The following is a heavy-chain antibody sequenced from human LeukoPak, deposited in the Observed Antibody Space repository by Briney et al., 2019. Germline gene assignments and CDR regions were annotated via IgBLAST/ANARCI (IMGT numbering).Heavy chain of an antibody. CDR2: INWNSDTK. CDR3: AKDTGGNGAYFYAMDV. CDR1: GFSFHNYA. V-gene: IGHV3-9*01. Sequence: GRSLRLSCVGSGFSFHNYAMHWVRRPPGKGREWVSAINWNSDTKAYADSVKGRFTISRDRARNSLYLQMDSLRPEDTALYYCAKDTGGNGAYFYAMDVWGQGTSVTVSS. D-gene: IGHD4-23*01. J-gene: IGHJ6*02.